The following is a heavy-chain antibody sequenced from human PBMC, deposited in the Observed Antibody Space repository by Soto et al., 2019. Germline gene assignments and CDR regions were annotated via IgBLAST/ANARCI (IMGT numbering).Heavy chain of an antibody. V-gene: IGHV3-64*02. CDR1: GFTFSIYA. CDR2: ISYDGTIT. J-gene: IGHJ4*02. CDR3: ARGSYCNSGTVHRPYDY. Sequence: GGSLRLSCTTSGFTFSIYAMHWVRQAPGKGLEYVSAISYDGTITYYADSVKGRFTISRDDSRNTVYLQMGSLRPEDMAIYYCARGSYCNSGTVHRPYDYWGQGTLVTVSS. D-gene: IGHD3-10*01.